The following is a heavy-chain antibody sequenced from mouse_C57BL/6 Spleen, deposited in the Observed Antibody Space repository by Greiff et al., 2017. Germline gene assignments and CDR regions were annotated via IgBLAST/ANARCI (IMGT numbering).Heavy chain of an antibody. CDR1: GYTFTSSW. Sequence: QVQLQQPGPELVRPGSSVKLSCKASGYTFTSSWMHWVKQRPIQGLEWIGNIDPSDSETHYNQKFKDKATLTVDKSSSTAYMQLSSLTSEDSAVYYWASSGNPWFAYWGQGTLGTVSA. V-gene: IGHV1-52*01. CDR2: IDPSDSET. CDR3: ASSGNPWFAY. D-gene: IGHD3-1*01. J-gene: IGHJ3*01.